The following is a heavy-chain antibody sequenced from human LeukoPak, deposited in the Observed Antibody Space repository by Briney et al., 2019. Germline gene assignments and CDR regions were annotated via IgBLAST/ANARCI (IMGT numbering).Heavy chain of an antibody. D-gene: IGHD3-3*01. CDR3: AKAPGSGYYTVDY. V-gene: IGHV3-23*01. CDR2: ISHSGGST. J-gene: IGHJ4*02. Sequence: GGSLRLSCAASGFTFSSYGMSWVRQAPGKGLEWVSTISHSGGSTYYADSVKGRFTISRDNSKNTLYLQMNSLRAEDTAVYYCAKAPGSGYYTVDYWGQGTLVTVSS. CDR1: GFTFSSYG.